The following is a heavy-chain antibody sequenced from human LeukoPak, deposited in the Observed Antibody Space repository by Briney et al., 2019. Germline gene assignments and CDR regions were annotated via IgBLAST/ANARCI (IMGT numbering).Heavy chain of an antibody. J-gene: IGHJ4*02. CDR3: ATEGPSPYFEF. CDR1: GFTFINYA. Sequence: PGGSLRLSCAASGFTFINYAMSWVRQARGQGLECVSALSANSAVTYYADSVKGRFTISRDSSQNTVYLQMNSLRAEDTAVYYCATEGPSPYFEFWGQGILVTVSS. V-gene: IGHV3-23*01. CDR2: LSANSAVT.